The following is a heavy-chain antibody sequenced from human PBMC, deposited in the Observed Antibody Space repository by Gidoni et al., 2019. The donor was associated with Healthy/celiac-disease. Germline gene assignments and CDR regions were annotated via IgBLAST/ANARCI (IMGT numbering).Heavy chain of an antibody. V-gene: IGHV4-4*07. CDR3: ARFIAASGLVDY. CDR1: GGSISSYY. Sequence: QVQLPESGPGRVKPSEPLPLTGTVSGGSISSYYWSWIRQPAGKGLEWIGRIFSSGRTNYNPSLKSRVTMSVDTSKNQFSLRLSSVTAADTAVYYCARFIAASGLVDYWGQGTLVTVSS. CDR2: IFSSGRT. D-gene: IGHD6-13*01. J-gene: IGHJ4*02.